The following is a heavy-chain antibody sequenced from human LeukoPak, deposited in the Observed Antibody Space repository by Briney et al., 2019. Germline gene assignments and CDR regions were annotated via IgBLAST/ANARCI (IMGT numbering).Heavy chain of an antibody. D-gene: IGHD3-9*01. CDR3: VNGQQFILMGYFFIF. V-gene: IGHV3-64D*09. CDR1: GFTFNNYA. CDR2: ISSNGDST. Sequence: GGSLRLSCSASGFTFNNYAMHWVRQAPGKGLDYVSVISSNGDSTYYAVSLKGRFTISRNNSKSTLYLQMNILRPEDTAVYYCVNGQQFILMGYFFIFWGQKTLVTVSS. J-gene: IGHJ4*02.